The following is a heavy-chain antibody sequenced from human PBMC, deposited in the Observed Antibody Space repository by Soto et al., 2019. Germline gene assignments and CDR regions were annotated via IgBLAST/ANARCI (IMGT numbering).Heavy chain of an antibody. Sequence: GGSLRLSCAASGFTFSSYGMHWVRQAPGKGLEWVAVIWYDGSNKYYADSVKGRFTISRDNSKNTLYLQMNSLRAEDTAVYYCARPGSDSPVAGTKYYYYGMDVWGQGTTVTVSS. CDR3: ARPGSDSPVAGTKYYYYGMDV. J-gene: IGHJ6*02. D-gene: IGHD6-19*01. CDR1: GFTFSSYG. CDR2: IWYDGSNK. V-gene: IGHV3-33*01.